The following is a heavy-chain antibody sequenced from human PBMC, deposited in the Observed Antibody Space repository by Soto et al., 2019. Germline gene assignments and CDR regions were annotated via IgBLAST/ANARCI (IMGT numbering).Heavy chain of an antibody. Sequence: LSLTCTVSGGSISSGGYYWSWIRQHPGKGLEWIGYIYYSGSTYYNPSLKSRVTISVDTSKNQLSLKLSSVTAADTAVYYCARDLHYYGSGIWRSYYYMDVWGKGTTVTVSS. J-gene: IGHJ6*03. D-gene: IGHD3-10*01. CDR3: ARDLHYYGSGIWRSYYYMDV. V-gene: IGHV4-31*03. CDR1: GGSISSGGYY. CDR2: IYYSGST.